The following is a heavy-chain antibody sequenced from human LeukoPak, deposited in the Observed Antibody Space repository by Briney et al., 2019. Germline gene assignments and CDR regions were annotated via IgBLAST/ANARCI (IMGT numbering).Heavy chain of an antibody. D-gene: IGHD5-18*01. CDR3: ARGGVTLDFDY. J-gene: IGHJ4*02. CDR1: GGSISSYY. V-gene: IGHV4-34*01. Sequence: PSETLSLTCTVSGGSISSYYWSWIRQPPGKGLEWIGEINHSGSTNYNPSLKSRVTISVDTSKNQFSLKLSSVTAADTAVYYCARGGVTLDFDYWGQGTLVTVSS. CDR2: INHSGST.